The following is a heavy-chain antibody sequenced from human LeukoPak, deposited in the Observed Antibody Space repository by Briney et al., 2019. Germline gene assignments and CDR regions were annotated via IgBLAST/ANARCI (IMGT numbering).Heavy chain of an antibody. Sequence: SETLSLTCTVSGGSISSYYWSWIRQPAGKGREWIGRIYTSGSTNYNPSLKSRVTMSVDTSKNQFSLKLSSVTAADTAVYYCARDLCSSTSCKYYYYYYMDVWGKGTTVTVSS. CDR3: ARDLCSSTSCKYYYYYYMDV. J-gene: IGHJ6*03. V-gene: IGHV4-4*07. CDR2: IYTSGST. D-gene: IGHD2-2*01. CDR1: GGSISSYY.